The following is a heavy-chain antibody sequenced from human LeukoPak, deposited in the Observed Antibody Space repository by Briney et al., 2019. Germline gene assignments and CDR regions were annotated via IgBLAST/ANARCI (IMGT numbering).Heavy chain of an antibody. CDR2: ISAYNGNT. V-gene: IGHV1-18*01. J-gene: IGHJ4*02. D-gene: IGHD4/OR15-4a*01. CDR1: GYTFTSYG. CDR3: ARALYGGYVDY. Sequence: ASVKVSCKASGYTFTSYGISWVRQAPGQGLEWMGWISAYNGNTNYAQKLQGRVTMTTDTSTSTAYMELSSLRSEDTAVYYCARALYGGYVDYWGQGTLVTVSS.